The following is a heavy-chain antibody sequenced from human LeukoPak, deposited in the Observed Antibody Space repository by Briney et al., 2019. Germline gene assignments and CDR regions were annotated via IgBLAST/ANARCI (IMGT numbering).Heavy chain of an antibody. CDR2: IYYSGST. CDR3: ARHSRAAGHGAFDI. V-gene: IGHV4-59*08. Sequence: SETLSLTCTVPGGSISSYYWSWIRQPPGKGLEWIGYIYYSGSTNYNPSLKSRVTISVDTSKNQFSLKLSSVTAADTAVYYCARHSRAAGHGAFDIWGQGTMVTVSS. D-gene: IGHD6-19*01. CDR1: GGSISSYY. J-gene: IGHJ3*02.